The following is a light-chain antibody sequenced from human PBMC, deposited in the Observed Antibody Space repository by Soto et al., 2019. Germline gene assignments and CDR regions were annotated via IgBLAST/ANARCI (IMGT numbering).Light chain of an antibody. J-gene: IGLJ1*01. V-gene: IGLV2-14*01. CDR1: SSDVGNYNY. CDR3: SSYTSSSTYV. CDR2: DVS. Sequence: QSVLTQPASVSGSPGQSITISCTGTSSDVGNYNYVSWYQQHPGKAPKLMIYDVSNRPSGVSNRFSGSKSGITASLTISGLQAEDEAYYYCSSYTSSSTYVFGTGTKLTVL.